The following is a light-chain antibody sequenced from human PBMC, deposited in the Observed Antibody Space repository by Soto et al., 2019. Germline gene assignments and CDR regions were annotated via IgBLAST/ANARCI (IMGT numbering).Light chain of an antibody. CDR2: AAS. CDR1: QGISSY. CDR3: QQLNTYPFT. J-gene: IGKJ4*01. Sequence: DIQLTQSPSFLSASVGDRVTITCRASQGISSYLAWYQQKPGKAPKLLIYAASTLQSGVPSRFSGSESGTEFTLTISSLQTEDFATYYCQQLNTYPFTFGGGTKVDI. V-gene: IGKV1-9*01.